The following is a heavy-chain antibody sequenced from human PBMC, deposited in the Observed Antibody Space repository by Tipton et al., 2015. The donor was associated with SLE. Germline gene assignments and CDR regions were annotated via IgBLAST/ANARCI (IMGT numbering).Heavy chain of an antibody. CDR1: GGSISTSSHY. V-gene: IGHV4-39*07. D-gene: IGHD6-19*01. CDR3: ARAYSSGWYYYYYMDV. CDR2: ISYSGTT. Sequence: TLSLTCSVSGGSISTSSHYWGWIRQPPGKGLEWIGSISYSGTTFYNPSLKSRVTISADTSKNQFSLKLSSVTAADTAVYYCARAYSSGWYYYYYMDVWGKGTTVTVSS. J-gene: IGHJ6*03.